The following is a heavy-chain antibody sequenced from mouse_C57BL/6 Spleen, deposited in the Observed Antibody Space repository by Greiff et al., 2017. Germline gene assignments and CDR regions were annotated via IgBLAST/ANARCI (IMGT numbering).Heavy chain of an antibody. CDR2: IWPGGGT. V-gene: IGHV2-9-1*01. CDR1: GFSLTSYA. Sequence: VQLKESGPGLVAPSQSLSLTCTVSGFSLTSYAISWVRQPPGKGLEWLGVIWPGGGTNYNSALKSRLSISKDNSKSQVFLKMNSLQTDDTARYYCARNLASRVMDYWGQGTSVTVSS. J-gene: IGHJ4*01. D-gene: IGHD6-1*01. CDR3: ARNLASRVMDY.